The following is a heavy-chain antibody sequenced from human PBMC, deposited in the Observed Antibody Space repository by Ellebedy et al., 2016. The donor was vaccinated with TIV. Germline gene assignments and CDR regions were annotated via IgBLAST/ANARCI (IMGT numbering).Heavy chain of an antibody. CDR3: ARDPPILIMLVVADY. Sequence: GESLKISCAASGFSFSSYAMSWVRQAPGKGLEWVSGISGSGDSTSYPDSVKGRFTISRDNSKNTLYLQMSGLGAEDTAVYYCARDPPILIMLVVADYWGQGTLVTVSS. J-gene: IGHJ4*02. V-gene: IGHV3-23*01. CDR2: ISGSGDST. CDR1: GFSFSSYA. D-gene: IGHD3-22*01.